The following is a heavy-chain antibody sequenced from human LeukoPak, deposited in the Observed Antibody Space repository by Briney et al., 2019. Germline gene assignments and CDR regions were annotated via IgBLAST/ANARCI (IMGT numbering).Heavy chain of an antibody. CDR1: SGSISGYY. CDR3: ARADGYNYEFDY. D-gene: IGHD5-24*01. J-gene: IGHJ4*02. CDR2: IYYSGSN. V-gene: IGHV4-59*01. Sequence: PSETLSLTCTVSSGSISGYYWRWIRQPPGKGLEWIVYIYYSGSNNYNPSLKSRVNISVDTSKNQFSLKLSSVTAADTAVYYSARADGYNYEFDYWGQGTLVTVSS.